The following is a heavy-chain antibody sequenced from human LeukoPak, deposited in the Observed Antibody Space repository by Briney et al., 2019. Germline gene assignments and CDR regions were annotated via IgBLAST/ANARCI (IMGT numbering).Heavy chain of an antibody. D-gene: IGHD2-21*02. Sequence: SETLSLTCTVSGGSISSYCWSWIRQPPGKGLEWIGYIYYSGSTNYNPSLKSRVTISVDTSKNQFSLKLSSVTAADTAVYYCARQLYCGGDCSNWFDPWGQGTLVTVSS. J-gene: IGHJ5*02. CDR1: GGSISSYC. CDR3: ARQLYCGGDCSNWFDP. V-gene: IGHV4-59*08. CDR2: IYYSGST.